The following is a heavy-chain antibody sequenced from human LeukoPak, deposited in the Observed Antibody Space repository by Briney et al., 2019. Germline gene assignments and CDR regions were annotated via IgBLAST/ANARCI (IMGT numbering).Heavy chain of an antibody. CDR2: INPSGGGT. Sequence: ASVKVSCKASGYTFIDYYMHWVRQAPGQGLEWMGIINPSGGGTTYAQKFQGRVTMTRDTSTSTVFMDLSSLRSEDTAVYYCGRVNAAVGMNYFDNWGQGTLVTVSS. CDR3: GRVNAAVGMNYFDN. V-gene: IGHV1-46*01. J-gene: IGHJ4*02. D-gene: IGHD2-2*01. CDR1: GYTFIDYY.